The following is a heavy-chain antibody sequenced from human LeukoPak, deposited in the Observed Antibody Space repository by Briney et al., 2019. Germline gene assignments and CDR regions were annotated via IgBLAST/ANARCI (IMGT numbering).Heavy chain of an antibody. Sequence: SETLSLTCTVSGGSISSSSYYWGWIRQPPGKGLEWIGSIYYSGSTYYNPSLKSRVTISVDTSKNQFSLKLSSVTAADTAVYYCARRNRYSSGWSSYFDYWGQGTLVTVSS. D-gene: IGHD6-19*01. V-gene: IGHV4-39*07. J-gene: IGHJ4*02. CDR2: IYYSGST. CDR3: ARRNRYSSGWSSYFDY. CDR1: GGSISSSSYY.